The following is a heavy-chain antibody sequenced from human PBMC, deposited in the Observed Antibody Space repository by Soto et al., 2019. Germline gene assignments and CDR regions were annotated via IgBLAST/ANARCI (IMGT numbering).Heavy chain of an antibody. CDR2: IYYSGST. CDR3: ARTHLYSSSWYSTGGMDV. J-gene: IGHJ6*02. Sequence: SETLSLTCTVSGGSISSYYWSWIRQPPGKGLEWIGYIYYSGSTNYNPSLKSRVTISVDTSKNQFSLKLSSVTAADTAVYYCARTHLYSSSWYSTGGMDVWGQGTTVTVSS. V-gene: IGHV4-59*01. D-gene: IGHD6-13*01. CDR1: GGSISSYY.